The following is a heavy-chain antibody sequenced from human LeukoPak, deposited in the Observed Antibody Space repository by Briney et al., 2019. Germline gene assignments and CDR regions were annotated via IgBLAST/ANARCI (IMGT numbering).Heavy chain of an antibody. D-gene: IGHD3-3*01. Sequence: PGGSLRLSCAASGFTFSSYAMHWVRQAPGKGLEWVAVISYDGSNKYYADSVKGRFTISRDNSKNSLYLQMNSLRAEDTAVYYCARVTYDFWSGYYPTPYYYYYMDVWGKGTTVTVSS. CDR2: ISYDGSNK. CDR3: ARVTYDFWSGYYPTPYYYYYMDV. CDR1: GFTFSSYA. V-gene: IGHV3-30-3*01. J-gene: IGHJ6*03.